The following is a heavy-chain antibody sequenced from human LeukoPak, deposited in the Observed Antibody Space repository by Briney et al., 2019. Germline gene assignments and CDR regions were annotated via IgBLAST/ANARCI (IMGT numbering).Heavy chain of an antibody. D-gene: IGHD2-8*01. Sequence: SETLSLTCTVSGGSISSSSYYWGWIRQPPGKGLEWIGSIYHSGSTNYNPSLKSRVTKSVDKSKNQFSLKLSSVTAADTAVYYCARDGLDNDFDYWGQGTLVTVSS. CDR1: GGSISSSSYY. J-gene: IGHJ4*02. V-gene: IGHV4-39*07. CDR3: ARDGLDNDFDY. CDR2: IYHSGST.